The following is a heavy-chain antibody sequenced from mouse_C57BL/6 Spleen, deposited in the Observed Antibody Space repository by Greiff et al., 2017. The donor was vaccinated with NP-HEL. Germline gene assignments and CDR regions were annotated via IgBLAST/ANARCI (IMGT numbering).Heavy chain of an antibody. CDR2: IYPGSGST. D-gene: IGHD3-2*02. J-gene: IGHJ4*01. CDR1: GYTFTSYW. Sequence: QVQLQQPGAELVKPGASVKMSCKASGYTFTSYWITWVKQRPGQGLEWIGDIYPGSGSTNYNEKFKSKATLTVDTSSSTVYMQLSSLTSEDSAVYYCAREGENGSGYPLAMDYWGQGTSVTVSS. V-gene: IGHV1-55*01. CDR3: AREGENGSGYPLAMDY.